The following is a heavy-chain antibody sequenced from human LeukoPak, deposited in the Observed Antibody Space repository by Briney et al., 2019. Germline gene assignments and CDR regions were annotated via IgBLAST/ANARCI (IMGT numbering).Heavy chain of an antibody. CDR1: GGSISSSSYY. Sequence: SETLSLTCTVSGGSISSSSYYWGWIRQPPGKGLEWIGSIYYSGSTYYNPSLKSRVTISVDTSKNQFSLKLSSVTAADTAVYYCARVTGYMIEDYFDYWGRGTLVTVSS. D-gene: IGHD3-22*01. CDR2: IYYSGST. V-gene: IGHV4-39*07. J-gene: IGHJ4*02. CDR3: ARVTGYMIEDYFDY.